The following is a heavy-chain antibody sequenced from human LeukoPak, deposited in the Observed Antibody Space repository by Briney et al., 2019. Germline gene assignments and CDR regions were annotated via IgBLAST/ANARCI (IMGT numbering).Heavy chain of an antibody. Sequence: PGESLRLSCTVSGFTFRSAWMSWVRQAPGKGLEWVGRIRSQTDGGTTDHGAPVQGGFTISRDDSQSTVYLQMTSLKIEDTAVYFCTTAPDSGSRDDYWGPGTLVTVSS. V-gene: IGHV3-15*01. CDR3: TTAPDSGSRDDY. CDR1: GFTFRSAW. J-gene: IGHJ4*02. CDR2: IRSQTDGGTT. D-gene: IGHD1-26*01.